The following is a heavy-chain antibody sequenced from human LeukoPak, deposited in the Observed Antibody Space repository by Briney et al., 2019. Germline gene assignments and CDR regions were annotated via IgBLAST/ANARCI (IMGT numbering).Heavy chain of an antibody. CDR3: ARDRGEYFDY. Sequence: SETLSLTCTVSGGSISGYYWSWIRQPPGKGLEWIGYIYSSGSTIYDPSLKSRVTISVDTSKNQFALKLTSVTAADTAVYYCARDRGEYFDYWGQGTLVTVSS. D-gene: IGHD4-17*01. CDR2: IYSSGST. V-gene: IGHV4-59*01. J-gene: IGHJ4*02. CDR1: GGSISGYY.